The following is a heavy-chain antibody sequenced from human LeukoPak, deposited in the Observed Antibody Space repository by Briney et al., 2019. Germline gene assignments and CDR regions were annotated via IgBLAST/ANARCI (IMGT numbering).Heavy chain of an antibody. CDR3: ARTLWCTNGVCYRGYYGMDV. D-gene: IGHD2-8*01. CDR1: GGSVSSGSYY. Sequence: SETLSLTCTVSGGSVSSGSYYWSWIRQPPGKGLEWIGYIYYSGSTNYNPSLKSRVTISVDTSKNQFSLKLSSVTAADTAVYYCARTLWCTNGVCYRGYYGMDVWGQGTTVTVSS. V-gene: IGHV4-61*01. CDR2: IYYSGST. J-gene: IGHJ6*02.